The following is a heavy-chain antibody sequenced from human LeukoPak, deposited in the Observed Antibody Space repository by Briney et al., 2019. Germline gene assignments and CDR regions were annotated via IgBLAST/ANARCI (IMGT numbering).Heavy chain of an antibody. D-gene: IGHD3-3*01. CDR1: GGSISSYY. J-gene: IGHJ4*02. V-gene: IGHV4-59*08. Sequence: SETLSLTCTVSGGSISSYYWSWIRQPPGKGLEWIGYIYYSGSTNYNPSLKSRVTISVDTSKNQFSLKLSSVTAADTAVYYCARLNEFITIFGVVIDYWGQGTLVTVSS. CDR2: IYYSGST. CDR3: ARLNEFITIFGVVIDY.